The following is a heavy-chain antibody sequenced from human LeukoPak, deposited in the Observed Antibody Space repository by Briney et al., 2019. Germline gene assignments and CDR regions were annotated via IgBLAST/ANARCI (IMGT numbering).Heavy chain of an antibody. D-gene: IGHD3-22*01. J-gene: IGHJ4*02. V-gene: IGHV1-69*05. CDR2: IIPIFGTA. Sequence: SVKVSCKASGGTFSSYAISWVRQAPGQGLEWMGGIIPIFGTANYAQKFQGRATITTDESTSTAYMELSSLRSEDTAVYYCARSNTYYYGSSGYYADYWGQGTLVTVSS. CDR1: GGTFSSYA. CDR3: ARSNTYYYGSSGYYADY.